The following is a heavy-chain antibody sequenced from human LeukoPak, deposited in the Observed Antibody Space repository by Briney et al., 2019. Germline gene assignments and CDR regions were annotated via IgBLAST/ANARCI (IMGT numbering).Heavy chain of an antibody. CDR2: ISSSGRTK. Sequence: GGSLRLSCAASGVTFSSYEMNWVRQAPGKGLEWVSYISSSGRTKYYADFVKGGITISKDNDKNSLYLQMNSLRAEGTAVYDCAGEATRIPPALDVWGKGTTGTISS. J-gene: IGHJ6*04. CDR1: GVTFSSYE. V-gene: IGHV3-48*03. CDR3: AGEATRIPPALDV. D-gene: IGHD2-15*01.